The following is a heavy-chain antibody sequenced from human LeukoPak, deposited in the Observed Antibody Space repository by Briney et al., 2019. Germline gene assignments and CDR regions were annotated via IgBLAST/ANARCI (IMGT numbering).Heavy chain of an antibody. V-gene: IGHV1-46*01. CDR2: INPSGGST. Sequence: ASVKVSCKASGYTFTSYYMHWVRQAPGQGLEWMGIINPSGGSTSYAQKFQGRVTMTRDTSTSTVYMELSRLRSDDTAVYYCARTEYDYVWGSYRPPFDYWGRGTLVTVSS. CDR3: ARTEYDYVWGSYRPPFDY. D-gene: IGHD3-16*02. CDR1: GYTFTSYY. J-gene: IGHJ4*02.